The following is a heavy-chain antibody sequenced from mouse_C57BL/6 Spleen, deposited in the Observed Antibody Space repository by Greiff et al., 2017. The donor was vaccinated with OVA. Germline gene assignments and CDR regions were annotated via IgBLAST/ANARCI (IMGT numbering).Heavy chain of an antibody. CDR2: ISSGGDYI. CDR1: GFTFSSYA. Sequence: EVHLVESGEGLVKPGGSLKLSCAASGFTFSSYAMSWVRQTPEKRLEWVAYISSGGDYIYYADTVKGRFTISRDNARNTLYLQMSSLKSEDTAMYYCTREFLDYYGSSPFAYWGQGTLVTVSA. J-gene: IGHJ3*01. CDR3: TREFLDYYGSSPFAY. D-gene: IGHD1-1*01. V-gene: IGHV5-9-1*02.